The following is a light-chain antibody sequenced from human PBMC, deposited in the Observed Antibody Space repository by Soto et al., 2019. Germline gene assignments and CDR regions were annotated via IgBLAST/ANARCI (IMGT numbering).Light chain of an antibody. V-gene: IGKV1-39*01. Sequence: DIQMTQSQASLSASVGDRVTITCRASPSIGTYLNWYQHKLGKAPKLLIYAASSLQGGVPSRFTGSGSGTDFTLTINSLQPEDFATYFCQQSYSIPITFGQGTRLEIK. CDR2: AAS. CDR1: PSIGTY. CDR3: QQSYSIPIT. J-gene: IGKJ5*01.